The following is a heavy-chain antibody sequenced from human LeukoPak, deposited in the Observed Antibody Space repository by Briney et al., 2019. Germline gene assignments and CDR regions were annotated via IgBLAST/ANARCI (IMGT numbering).Heavy chain of an antibody. D-gene: IGHD6-19*01. V-gene: IGHV3-23*01. J-gene: IGHJ5*02. CDR2: ISYSGGST. Sequence: PGGSLRLSCAASGFSFSGYAMSWVRQAPGKGLEWVSGISYSGGSTYSADSVKGRFTISRDNAKNSLYLQMNSLGAEDTAVYYCASQTSSSGWWGYNWFDPWGQGTLVTVSS. CDR3: ASQTSSSGWWGYNWFDP. CDR1: GFSFSGYA.